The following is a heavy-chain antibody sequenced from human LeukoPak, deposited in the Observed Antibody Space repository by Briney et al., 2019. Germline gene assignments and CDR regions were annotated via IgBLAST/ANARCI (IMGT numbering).Heavy chain of an antibody. J-gene: IGHJ4*02. CDR2: IIPIFGTA. CDR3: ARGRMAGTYVFDY. V-gene: IGHV1-69*13. Sequence: GASVKVSCKASGDTFSSYAISWVRQAPGQGLEWMGGIIPIFGTANYAQKFQGRVTITADESTSTAYMDLSSLRSEDTAVYYCARGRMAGTYVFDYWGQETLVTVSS. D-gene: IGHD6-19*01. CDR1: GDTFSSYA.